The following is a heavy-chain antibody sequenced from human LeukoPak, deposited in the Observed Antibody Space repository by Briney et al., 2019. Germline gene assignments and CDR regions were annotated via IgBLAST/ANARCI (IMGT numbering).Heavy chain of an antibody. D-gene: IGHD3-22*01. CDR1: GFSFSSYA. CDR2: ISGSGGST. V-gene: IGHV3-23*01. Sequence: GGSLRLSCAASGFSFSSYAMSWVRQAPGKGLEWVSTISGSGGSTYYADSGKGRFTISRDNSKNTLYLQMNSLRAEDTAVYYCARDGDSSGYFDYWGQGTLVTVSS. CDR3: ARDGDSSGYFDY. J-gene: IGHJ4*02.